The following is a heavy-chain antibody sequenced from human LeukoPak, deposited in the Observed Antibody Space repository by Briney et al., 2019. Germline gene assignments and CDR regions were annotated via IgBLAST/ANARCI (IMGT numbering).Heavy chain of an antibody. D-gene: IGHD2-2*01. CDR2: ISGSSDRT. CDR3: AKDRSIYCSSSGCYLNWFDP. V-gene: IGHV3-23*01. CDR1: GFTFSNYP. Sequence: GGSLRLSCAASGFTFSNYPMSWVRQIPGKGLEWVATISGSSDRTYYADPVRGRFTISRDNSKNTLYLQMNSLRADDTAVYYCAKDRSIYCSSSGCYLNWFDPWGQGALVTVSS. J-gene: IGHJ5*02.